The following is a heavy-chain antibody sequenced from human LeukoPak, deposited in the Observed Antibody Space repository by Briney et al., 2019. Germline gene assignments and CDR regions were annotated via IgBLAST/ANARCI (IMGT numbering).Heavy chain of an antibody. CDR2: IIPIFGTA. V-gene: IGHV1-69*06. J-gene: IGHJ4*02. D-gene: IGHD5-18*01. CDR3: ASSMVSGFDY. Sequence: GASVKVSCKASGGTFSSYAISWVRQAPGQGLEWMGGIIPIFGTANYAQKFQGGVTITADKSTSTAYMELSSLRSEDTAVYYCASSMVSGFDYWGQGTLVTVSS. CDR1: GGTFSSYA.